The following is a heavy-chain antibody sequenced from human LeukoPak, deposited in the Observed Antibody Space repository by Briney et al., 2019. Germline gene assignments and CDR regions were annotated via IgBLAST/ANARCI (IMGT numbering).Heavy chain of an antibody. V-gene: IGHV3-48*03. D-gene: IGHD5-24*01. J-gene: IGHJ4*02. CDR2: ISSSGSTI. CDR3: ARDDSTWLQSHDY. CDR1: GFTFSSYE. Sequence: GGSLRLSCAASGFTFSSYEMNWVRQAPGKGLEWVSYISSSGSTIYYADSVKGRFTISRDNAKNTLYLQMHSLRAEDTAVYYCARDDSTWLQSHDYWGQGTLVTVSS.